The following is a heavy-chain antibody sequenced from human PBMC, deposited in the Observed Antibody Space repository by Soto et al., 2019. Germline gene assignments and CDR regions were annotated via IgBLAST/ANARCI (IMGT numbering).Heavy chain of an antibody. J-gene: IGHJ6*02. CDR1: GFTFSSYG. CDR2: ISYDGRNK. V-gene: IGHV3-30*18. Sequence: GGSLRLSCAASGFTFSSYGMHWVRQAPGKGLEWVAVISYDGRNKYYEDSVKGRFTISRDNSKNTLYLQMNSLRAEDTAVYFCAKDLQIVLLVYANAYGMDVWGQGTTVTVSS. D-gene: IGHD2-8*01. CDR3: AKDLQIVLLVYANAYGMDV.